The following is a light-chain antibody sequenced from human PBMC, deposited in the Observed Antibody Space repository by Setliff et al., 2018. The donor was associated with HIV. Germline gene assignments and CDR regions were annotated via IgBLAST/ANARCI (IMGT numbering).Light chain of an antibody. Sequence: LTQPASVSWSPGQSITIFCTGISSDVGGYYSVSWYQQHPGKAPKLMIYDVINRPSGVSNRFSGSRSGNTASLTISGLQVEDEADYYCSSYTTSSTLYVFGPGTKVTVL. CDR2: DVI. J-gene: IGLJ1*01. CDR1: SSDVGGYYS. V-gene: IGLV2-14*03. CDR3: SSYTTSSTLYV.